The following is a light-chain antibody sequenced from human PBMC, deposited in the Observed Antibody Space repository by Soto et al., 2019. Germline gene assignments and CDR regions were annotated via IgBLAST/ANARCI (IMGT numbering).Light chain of an antibody. Sequence: EIVLTQSPGTLSLSPGERATLSCRASQGVTSSYLAWYQQKPGQAPRLLIYGASIRATGIPDRFSGSGSGTDFTLTLSRLDPEDFAVNDFQQYDSSPLTFGGGTKVELK. CDR2: GAS. CDR3: QQYDSSPLT. J-gene: IGKJ4*01. CDR1: QGVTSSY. V-gene: IGKV3-20*01.